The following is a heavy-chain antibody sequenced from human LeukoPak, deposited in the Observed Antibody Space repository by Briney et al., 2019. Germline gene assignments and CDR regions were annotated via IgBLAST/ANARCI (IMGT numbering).Heavy chain of an antibody. CDR1: GFTFSSYS. D-gene: IGHD3-22*01. Sequence: GGSLRLSCAAPGFTFSSYSMNWVRQAPGKGLEWVSSISSSSSYIYYADSVKGRFTISRDNAKNSLYLQMNSLRAEDTAVYYCARDYRRYYYDSSGEGAFDIWGQGTMVTVSS. V-gene: IGHV3-21*01. CDR2: ISSSSSYI. J-gene: IGHJ3*02. CDR3: ARDYRRYYYDSSGEGAFDI.